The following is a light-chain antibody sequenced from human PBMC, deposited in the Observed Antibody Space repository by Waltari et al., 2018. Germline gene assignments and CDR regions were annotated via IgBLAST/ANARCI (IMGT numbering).Light chain of an antibody. J-gene: IGKJ1*01. Sequence: EVVLTRSPGTLSLSPGDSATLSCRNSQSVTHALAWYQQKPGQAPRLLIYGASNRATGIPDRFSGSGSGTDFSLTISSLEPEDFAVYYCQHYLRLPVTFGQGTKLEVK. CDR1: QSVTHA. CDR3: QHYLRLPVT. CDR2: GAS. V-gene: IGKV3-20*01.